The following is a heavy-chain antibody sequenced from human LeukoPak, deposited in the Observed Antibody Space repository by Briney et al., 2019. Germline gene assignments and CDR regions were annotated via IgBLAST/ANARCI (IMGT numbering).Heavy chain of an antibody. CDR3: ARGGYYYDSSGYYFDY. CDR1: GYTFTGYY. CDR2: INPNSGGT. Sequence: ASVKVSCKASGYTFTGYYIHWVRQAPGQGLEWMGWINPNSGGTNYAQKFQGRVTMTRDTSINTAYMELSRLRSDDTAVYYCARGGYYYDSSGYYFDYWGQGTLVTVSS. J-gene: IGHJ4*02. D-gene: IGHD3-22*01. V-gene: IGHV1-2*02.